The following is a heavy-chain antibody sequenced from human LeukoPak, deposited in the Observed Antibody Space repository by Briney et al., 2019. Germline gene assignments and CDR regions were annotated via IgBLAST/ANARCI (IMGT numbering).Heavy chain of an antibody. CDR1: GYTFTIYY. CDR2: INPSGNST. V-gene: IGHV1-46*01. D-gene: IGHD3-16*01. Sequence: ASVKVSCKASGYTFTIYYMHRVRQAPGQGLEWMGIINPSGNSTSYAQNFQGRVTMTRDTSARTVYMELGSLRSEDTAMYYCATANGGVNNFDFWGQGTLVTVSS. CDR3: ATANGGVNNFDF. J-gene: IGHJ4*02.